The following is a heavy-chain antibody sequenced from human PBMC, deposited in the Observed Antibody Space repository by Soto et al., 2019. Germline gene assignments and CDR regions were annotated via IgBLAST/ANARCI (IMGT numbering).Heavy chain of an antibody. CDR2: INPNSGGT. Sequence: GASVKGSCKASGYTFTGYFIHWVRQAPGQGLEWMGWINPNSGGTNYPQTFQGRVTMTRDTSISTAYMELNRLRSDDTAVYYCARIHTYSVSSPLDYWGQGTLVTVS. D-gene: IGHD6-6*01. V-gene: IGHV1-2*02. CDR3: ARIHTYSVSSPLDY. J-gene: IGHJ4*02. CDR1: GYTFTGYF.